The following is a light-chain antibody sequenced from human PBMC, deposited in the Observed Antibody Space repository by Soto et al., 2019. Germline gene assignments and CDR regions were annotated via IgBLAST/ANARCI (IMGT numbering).Light chain of an antibody. CDR3: TSYTSSTTVV. CDR1: SSDVGGYNY. Sequence: QSALTQPASVSGSHGQSITISCTGTSSDVGGYNYVSWYQQHPGKAPKLMIYEVSNRPSGVYNRFSGSKSGNTASLTISGLQAEDEADYYCTSYTSSTTVVFGGGTKLTVL. J-gene: IGLJ2*01. V-gene: IGLV2-14*01. CDR2: EVS.